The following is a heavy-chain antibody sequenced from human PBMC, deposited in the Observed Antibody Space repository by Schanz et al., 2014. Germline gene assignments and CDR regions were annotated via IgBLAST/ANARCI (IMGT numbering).Heavy chain of an antibody. CDR1: GFTFSDYY. D-gene: IGHD2-2*01. CDR2: ISDSGDST. CDR3: AKVAPAATYLDS. J-gene: IGHJ4*02. V-gene: IGHV3-11*01. Sequence: QVQLVESGGGAVQPGRSLRLSCAASGFTFSDYYMTWIRQAPGKGLEWVSDISDSGDSTHYADSVKGRFTISRDNAKNSLFLQMNSLSAEDTAVYYCAKVAPAATYLDSWGLGTLVTVSS.